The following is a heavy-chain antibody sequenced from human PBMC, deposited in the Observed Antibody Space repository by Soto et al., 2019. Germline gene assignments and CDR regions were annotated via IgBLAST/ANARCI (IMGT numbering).Heavy chain of an antibody. D-gene: IGHD3-3*01. Sequence: QVQLVESGGDLVKPGGSLRLSCAASGFTFNTYHMSWIRQAPGKGLELVSTISASGVPTYYPDSVKGRITVSRDNSQNSLSLQLSSLRAEDTAFYFCARASSEEYHHWSVYYGDQRKQYYFDFWGQGTPVTVSS. CDR1: GFTFNTYH. CDR2: ISASGVPT. V-gene: IGHV3-11*01. CDR3: ARASSEEYHHWSVYYGDQRKQYYFDF. J-gene: IGHJ4*02.